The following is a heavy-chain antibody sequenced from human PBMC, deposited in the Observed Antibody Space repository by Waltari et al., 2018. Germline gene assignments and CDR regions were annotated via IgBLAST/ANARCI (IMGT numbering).Heavy chain of an antibody. CDR3: ARLGSD. CDR2: IYYSGST. D-gene: IGHD6-25*01. J-gene: IGHJ4*02. Sequence: VQLVESGGGLVQPGGSLRLSCAASGFTFSSYAMSWVRQAPGKGLEWIGSIYYSGSTYYNPSLKSRVTISVDTSKNQFSLKLSSVTAADTAVYYCARLGSDWGQGTLVTVSS. CDR1: GFTFSSYA. V-gene: IGHV4-38-2*01.